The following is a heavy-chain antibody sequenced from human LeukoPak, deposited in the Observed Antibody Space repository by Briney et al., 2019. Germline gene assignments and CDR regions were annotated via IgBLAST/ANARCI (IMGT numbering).Heavy chain of an antibody. J-gene: IGHJ4*02. CDR3: ARDSPGVAGHYFHY. CDR2: ISYDGSNK. Sequence: GGSLRLSCAASGFTFSSYAMHWVRQAPGKGLEWVAVISYDGSNKYYADSVKGRFTISRDNSKNTLYLQMNSLRAEDTAVYYCARDSPGVAGHYFHYWGQGTLVTVSS. D-gene: IGHD3-3*01. V-gene: IGHV3-30-3*01. CDR1: GFTFSSYA.